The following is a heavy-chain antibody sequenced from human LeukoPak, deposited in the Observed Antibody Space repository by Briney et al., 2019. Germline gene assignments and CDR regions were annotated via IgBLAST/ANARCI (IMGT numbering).Heavy chain of an antibody. J-gene: IGHJ4*02. CDR2: ISSSGSTT. V-gene: IGHV3-48*01. Sequence: GGSLRLSCAASAFTFSSYSMNWVRQAPGKGVEWVSYISSSGSTTYYADSVKGRFTISRDNAKNSLYLQMNSLRAEDTAVYYCASYCSTTSCYAVDYWGQGTLVTVSS. CDR3: ASYCSTTSCYAVDY. CDR1: AFTFSSYS. D-gene: IGHD2-2*01.